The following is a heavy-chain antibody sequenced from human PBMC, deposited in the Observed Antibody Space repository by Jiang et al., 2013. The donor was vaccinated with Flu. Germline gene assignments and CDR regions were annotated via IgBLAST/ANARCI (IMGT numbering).Heavy chain of an antibody. CDR1: GDSISNYY. CDR3: ARARNDYGDSRTGLDI. CDR2: ISHSGSN. J-gene: IGHJ4*02. D-gene: IGHD4-17*01. V-gene: IGHV4-59*01. Sequence: GLVKPSETLSLTCTVSGDSISNYYWNWIRQTPGKGLEWIGYISHSGSNNHNPSLESRVNMSIDASSNQFSLKLDSVTDADTAVYYCARARNDYGDSRTGLDIWGQGTL.